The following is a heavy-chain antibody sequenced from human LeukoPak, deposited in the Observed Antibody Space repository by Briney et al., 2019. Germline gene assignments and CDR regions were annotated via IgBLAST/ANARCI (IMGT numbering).Heavy chain of an antibody. V-gene: IGHV4-30-2*01. CDR3: ARDPVIGYCSSTSCRTAFDI. J-gene: IGHJ3*02. Sequence: SETLSLTCTVSGGSISSGGYYWSWLRQPPGKGLEWIGYIYHSGSTYYNPSLKSRVTISVDRSKNQFSLKLSSVTAADTAVYYCARDPVIGYCSSTSCRTAFDIWGQGTMVTVSS. CDR1: GGSISSGGYY. D-gene: IGHD2-2*01. CDR2: IYHSGST.